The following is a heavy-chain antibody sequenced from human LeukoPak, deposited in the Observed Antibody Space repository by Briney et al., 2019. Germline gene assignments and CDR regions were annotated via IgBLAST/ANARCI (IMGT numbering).Heavy chain of an antibody. J-gene: IGHJ3*02. D-gene: IGHD1-26*01. CDR3: ARQGGSFAFDI. CDR1: GGSISSNY. V-gene: IGHV4-59*08. Sequence: SETLSLTCTVSGGSISSNYWSWIRQPPRKGLEWIGYIYNSGSTNYNPSLKSRVTISVDTSKNQFSLKLNSVTAADTAVYYCARQGGSFAFDIWGQGRMVTVSS. CDR2: IYNSGST.